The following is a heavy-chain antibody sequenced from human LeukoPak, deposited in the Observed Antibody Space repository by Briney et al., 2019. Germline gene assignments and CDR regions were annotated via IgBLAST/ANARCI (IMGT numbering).Heavy chain of an antibody. CDR1: GFTFSSYW. CDR3: ASESGGYSYGGVY. J-gene: IGHJ4*02. Sequence: SGGSLRLSCAASGFTFSSYWMNWVRQAPGKGLVWVSRINSDGSSTSYADSVKGRFTISRDNAKNTLYLQMNSLRAEDTAVYYCASESGGYSYGGVYWGQGTLVTVSS. CDR2: INSDGSST. D-gene: IGHD5-18*01. V-gene: IGHV3-74*01.